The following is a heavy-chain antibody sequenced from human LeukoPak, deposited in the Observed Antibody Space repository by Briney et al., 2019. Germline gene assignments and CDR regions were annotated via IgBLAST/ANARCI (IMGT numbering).Heavy chain of an antibody. J-gene: IGHJ4*02. V-gene: IGHV3-23*01. D-gene: IGHD5-12*01. CDR3: AKDGVYSGYEKWGFDY. CDR1: GFTFSSYA. CDR2: ISGSGGST. Sequence: GGSLRLSCEASGFTFSSYAMSWVRQAPGKGLEWVSAISGSGGSTYYADSVKGRFTISRDNSKNTLYLQMNSLRAEDTAVYYCAKDGVYSGYEKWGFDYWGQGTLVTVSS.